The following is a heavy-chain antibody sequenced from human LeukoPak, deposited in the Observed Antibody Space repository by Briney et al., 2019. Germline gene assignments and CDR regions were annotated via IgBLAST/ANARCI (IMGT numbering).Heavy chain of an antibody. CDR3: ARHGLAAQDPFDI. Sequence: SSVKVSCKASGDTFSSYAFSWVRQAPGQALEWMGRITPIFGTANYAQKFQDRVTISTDDSRSTAYMWVISLRSEDTAVYFCARHGLAAQDPFDIWAQGTMVTVSS. D-gene: IGHD6-13*01. CDR1: GDTFSSYA. V-gene: IGHV1-69*05. CDR2: ITPIFGTA. J-gene: IGHJ3*02.